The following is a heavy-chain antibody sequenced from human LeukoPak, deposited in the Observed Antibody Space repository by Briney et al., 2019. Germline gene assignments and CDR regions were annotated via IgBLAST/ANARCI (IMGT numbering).Heavy chain of an antibody. V-gene: IGHV3-30-3*01. D-gene: IGHD6-13*01. J-gene: IGHJ6*02. CDR1: GFTFSSYA. CDR3: AKDQAGSSSWYLGFLSYYGMDV. CDR2: LSYDGSNK. Sequence: PGGSLRLSCAASGFTFSSYAMHWVRQAPGKGLEWVAFLSYDGSNKYYADSVKGRLTVSRDNSKNTLYLQMNSLRAEDTAVYYCAKDQAGSSSWYLGFLSYYGMDVWGQGTTVTVSS.